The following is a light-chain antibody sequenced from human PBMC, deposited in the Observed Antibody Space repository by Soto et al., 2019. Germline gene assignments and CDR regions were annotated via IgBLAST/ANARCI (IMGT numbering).Light chain of an antibody. CDR1: SSNIGARYE. CDR2: GNS. V-gene: IGLV1-40*01. Sequence: QSVLTQPPSVSGAPGQRVTVSCTGSSSNIGARYEVHWYQQLPGTAPKLLIYGNSNRPSGVPDRFSGSKSGTSASLAITGLQAEDEADYYCQSYDSSLSGYVFGTGPKLTVL. J-gene: IGLJ1*01. CDR3: QSYDSSLSGYV.